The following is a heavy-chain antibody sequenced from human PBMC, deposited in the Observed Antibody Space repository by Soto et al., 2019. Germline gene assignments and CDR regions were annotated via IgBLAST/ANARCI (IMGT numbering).Heavy chain of an antibody. J-gene: IGHJ4*02. CDR2: IKQDGGEK. Sequence: GGSLRLSCAASGFTFSGYWMNWVRQAPGKGREWVANIKQDGGEKYYVDSVKGRFTTSRDNAKNSLYLQMNRLRAEDTAVYYCARNPGGTDLAEWTYYFDYWGQGTLVTVSS. CDR1: GFTFSGYW. V-gene: IGHV3-7*01. D-gene: IGHD3-16*01. CDR3: ARNPGGTDLAEWTYYFDY.